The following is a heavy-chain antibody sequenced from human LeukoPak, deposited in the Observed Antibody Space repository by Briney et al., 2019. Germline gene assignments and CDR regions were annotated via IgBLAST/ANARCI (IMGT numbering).Heavy chain of an antibody. V-gene: IGHV3-7*01. CDR3: AREGLAVAGTIDY. CDR2: IKQDGSEK. CDR1: GFTFSSYW. Sequence: GGSLRLSCAASGFTFSSYWMSWVRQAPGKGLEWVANIKQDGSEKYYVDSVKGRFTISRDNAKNSVYLQMNSLRAEDTAVYYCAREGLAVAGTIDYWGQGTLVTVSS. J-gene: IGHJ4*02. D-gene: IGHD6-19*01.